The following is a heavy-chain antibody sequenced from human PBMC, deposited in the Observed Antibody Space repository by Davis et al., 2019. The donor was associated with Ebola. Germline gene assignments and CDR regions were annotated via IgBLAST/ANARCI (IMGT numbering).Heavy chain of an antibody. V-gene: IGHV1-2*04. J-gene: IGHJ6*02. CDR1: GYTFTGYY. CDR3: ARMTTDWWGYGMDV. Sequence: ASVKVSCKASGYTFTGYYMHWVRQAPGQGLEWMGWINPNSGGTNYAQKFQGWVTMTTDTSTSTAYMELRSLRSDDTAVYYCARMTTDWWGYGMDVWGQGTTVTVSS. CDR2: INPNSGGT. D-gene: IGHD4-17*01.